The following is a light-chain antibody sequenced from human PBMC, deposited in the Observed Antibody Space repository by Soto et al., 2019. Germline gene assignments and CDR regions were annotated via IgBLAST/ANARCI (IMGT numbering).Light chain of an antibody. CDR2: EGS. CDR3: CSYAGSFTFDV. V-gene: IGLV2-23*03. Sequence: QSALTQPASVSGSPGQSITISCTGTSSDVGNYNLVSWYQQFPGKAPKLIIYEGSRRPSGVSNCFSGSKSGNTASLTISGLQAEDEADYYCCSYAGSFTFDVFGGGTKLTVL. CDR1: SSDVGNYNL. J-gene: IGLJ2*01.